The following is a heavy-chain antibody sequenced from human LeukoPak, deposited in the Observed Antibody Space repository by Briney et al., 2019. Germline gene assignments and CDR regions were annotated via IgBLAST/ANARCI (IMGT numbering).Heavy chain of an antibody. CDR2: IIPLLGIT. CDR3: ARSLFSNHEDY. D-gene: IGHD4-4*01. Sequence: SVKVSCKASGGTFSSYAMNWVRQAPGQGLEWVARIIPLLGITNHAQKLQGRVTVTADTSTNTAYMELSSLISDDTAVYYCARSLFSNHEDYWGQGTLVTVSS. CDR1: GGTFSSYA. V-gene: IGHV1-69*04. J-gene: IGHJ4*02.